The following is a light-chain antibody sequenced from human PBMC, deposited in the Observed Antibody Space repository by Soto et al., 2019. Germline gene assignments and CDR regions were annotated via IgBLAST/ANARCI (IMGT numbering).Light chain of an antibody. J-gene: IGKJ4*01. CDR3: QQRSNWPPT. V-gene: IGKV3-11*01. CDR2: DAS. Sequence: EIVLTQSPATRSLSPGERATLSCRASQSVSSYLAWYQQKPGQAPRLLIYDASNRATGIPARFSGSGSGTDFTLTISSLEPEDFAAYYCQQRSNWPPTFGGGTKVEIK. CDR1: QSVSSY.